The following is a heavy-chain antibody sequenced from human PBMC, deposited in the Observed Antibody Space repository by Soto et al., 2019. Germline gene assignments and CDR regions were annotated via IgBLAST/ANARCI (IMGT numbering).Heavy chain of an antibody. J-gene: IGHJ6*03. CDR3: ARMVVVVPAAIYYMDV. V-gene: IGHV4-34*01. CDR1: GGSFSGYY. Sequence: LEILSLTCAVYGGSFSGYYWSWIRQPPGKGLEWIGEINHSGSTNYNPSLKSRVTISVDTSKNQFSLKLSSVTAADTAVYYCARMVVVVPAAIYYMDVWGKGTTVTVSS. CDR2: INHSGST. D-gene: IGHD2-2*01.